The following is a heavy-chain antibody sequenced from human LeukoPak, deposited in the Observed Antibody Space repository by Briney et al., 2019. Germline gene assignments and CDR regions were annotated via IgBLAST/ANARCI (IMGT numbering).Heavy chain of an antibody. V-gene: IGHV4-59*08. CDR1: GGSISSYY. CDR2: IYYSGST. Sequence: SETLSLTCTVSGGSISSYYWSWIRQPPGKGLEWIGYIYYSGSTNYNPSLKSRVTISVDTSKNQFSLKLSSVTAADTAVYYCASYCSSTSCRIFDYWGQGTLVTVSS. CDR3: ASYCSSTSCRIFDY. J-gene: IGHJ4*02. D-gene: IGHD2-2*01.